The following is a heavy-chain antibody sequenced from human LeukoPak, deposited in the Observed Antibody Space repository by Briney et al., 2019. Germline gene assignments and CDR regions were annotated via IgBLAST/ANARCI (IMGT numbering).Heavy chain of an antibody. CDR3: AKSFAALAAAGHVMDV. Sequence: GGSLRLSCAASGFTFSSYAMSWVRQAPGKGLEWVSAISGSGGSTYYADSVKGRFTISRDNSKNTLYLQMNSLRAEDTAVYYCAKSFAALAAAGHVMDVWGQGTLVTVSS. J-gene: IGHJ4*02. CDR1: GFTFSSYA. CDR2: ISGSGGST. D-gene: IGHD6-13*01. V-gene: IGHV3-23*01.